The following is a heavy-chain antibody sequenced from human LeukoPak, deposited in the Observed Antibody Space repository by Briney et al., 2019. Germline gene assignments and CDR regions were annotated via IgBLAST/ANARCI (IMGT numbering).Heavy chain of an antibody. CDR1: GYRFTSYY. J-gene: IGHJ4*02. CDR2: INQSGGST. Sequence: ASAKVSSKASGYRFTSYYLHWVRPAPGQRLEGMGVINQSGGSTTYGQKLQSRVTMTRDTSTLTVYVELSSLRSDDTAMYYCAREGAAATKRGHFDYWGQGTLGTVSS. D-gene: IGHD1-26*01. CDR3: AREGAAATKRGHFDY. V-gene: IGHV1-46*04.